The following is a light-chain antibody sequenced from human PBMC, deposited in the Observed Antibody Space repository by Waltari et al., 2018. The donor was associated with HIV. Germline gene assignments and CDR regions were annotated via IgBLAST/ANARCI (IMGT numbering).Light chain of an antibody. CDR3: QQMHSAPFT. CDR1: QYITSH. J-gene: IGKJ3*01. Sequence: IQMTQSPSSLSASVGDRVTLTCRASQYITSHLNWFQQKPGKAPRLLMCAASSLQSGVPSRFSGSASGTDFTLTISSLQPEDFATYYCQQMHSAPFTFGPGTKVDIK. CDR2: AAS. V-gene: IGKV1-39*01.